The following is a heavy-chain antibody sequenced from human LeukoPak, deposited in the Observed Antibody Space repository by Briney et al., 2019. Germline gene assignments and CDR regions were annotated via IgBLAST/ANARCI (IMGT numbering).Heavy chain of an antibody. CDR3: AREIIVGAIGTNWFDP. J-gene: IGHJ5*02. Sequence: GGSLRLSCAASGFTFSSYAMRWARQAPGKGLEWVAVISYDGSNKYYADSVKGRFTISRDNSKNTLYLQMNSLRAEDTAVYYCAREIIVGAIGTNWFDPWGQGTLVTVSS. D-gene: IGHD1-26*01. CDR2: ISYDGSNK. CDR1: GFTFSSYA. V-gene: IGHV3-30-3*01.